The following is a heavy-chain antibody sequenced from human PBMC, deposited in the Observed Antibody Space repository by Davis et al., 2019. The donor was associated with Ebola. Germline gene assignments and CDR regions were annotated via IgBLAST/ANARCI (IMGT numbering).Heavy chain of an antibody. CDR3: ARALGILTGPRGGPYGMDV. D-gene: IGHD3-9*01. CDR2: INHSGST. CDR1: GGSISSYY. V-gene: IGHV4-34*01. J-gene: IGHJ6*02. Sequence: PSQTLSLTCTVSGGSISSYYWSWIRQPPGKGLEWIGEINHSGSTNYNPSLKSRVTISVDTSKNQFSLKLSSVTAADTAVYYCARALGILTGPRGGPYGMDVWGQGTTVTVSS.